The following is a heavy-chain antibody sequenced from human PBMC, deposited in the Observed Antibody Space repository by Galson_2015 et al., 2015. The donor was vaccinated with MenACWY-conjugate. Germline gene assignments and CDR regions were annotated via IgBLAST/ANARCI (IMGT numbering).Heavy chain of an antibody. Sequence: SLRLSCAVSGFTFRQYAMSWVRQAPGTGLEWVAIISDSGAATHYIDSVKGRFTIPRDNSKNTLYLQMSRLRDEDTALYYCAKDVYMDV. CDR2: ISDSGAAT. V-gene: IGHV3-23*01. CDR1: GFTFRQYA. CDR3: AKDVYMDV. J-gene: IGHJ6*03.